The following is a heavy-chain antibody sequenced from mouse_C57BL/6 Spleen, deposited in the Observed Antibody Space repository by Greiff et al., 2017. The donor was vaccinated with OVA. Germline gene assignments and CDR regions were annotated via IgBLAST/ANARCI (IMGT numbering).Heavy chain of an antibody. V-gene: IGHV1-4*01. CDR1: GYTFTSYT. J-gene: IGHJ3*01. CDR2: INPSSGYT. D-gene: IGHD2-2*01. Sequence: VNVVESGAELARPGASVKMSCKASGYTFTSYTMHWVKQRPGQGLEWIGYINPSSGYTKYNQKFKDKATLTADKSSSTAYMQLSSLTSEDSAVYYCARASTMVTTENWFAYWGQGTLVTVSA. CDR3: ARASTMVTTENWFAY.